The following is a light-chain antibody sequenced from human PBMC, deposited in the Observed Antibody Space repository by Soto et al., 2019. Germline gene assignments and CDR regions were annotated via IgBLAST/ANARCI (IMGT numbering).Light chain of an antibody. Sequence: EIVLTQSPCTLSFSPLERATLSCRASQSVSSYLAWYQQKPGQAPRLLIYGVSSRATGIPDRFSGSGSGTDFTLTISRLEPEDFAVYYCQQYVTSPLTFGGGTKVDIK. V-gene: IGKV3-20*01. CDR3: QQYVTSPLT. J-gene: IGKJ4*01. CDR1: QSVSSY. CDR2: GVS.